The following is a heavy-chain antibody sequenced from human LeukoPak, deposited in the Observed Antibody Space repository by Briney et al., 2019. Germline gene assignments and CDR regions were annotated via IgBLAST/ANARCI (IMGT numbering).Heavy chain of an antibody. V-gene: IGHV4-61*01. Sequence: SETLSLSCTVSGGSVSSGSYFWTWLRQSPGKGLEWIGYIQNSGSSNYNPSLESRVTISLDTSKDQFSLKLSSVTAADTAIYYCATDYSNFYGLDVWDQGTTVTVSS. CDR3: ATDYSNFYGLDV. CDR2: IQNSGSS. J-gene: IGHJ6*02. D-gene: IGHD4-11*01. CDR1: GGSVSSGSYF.